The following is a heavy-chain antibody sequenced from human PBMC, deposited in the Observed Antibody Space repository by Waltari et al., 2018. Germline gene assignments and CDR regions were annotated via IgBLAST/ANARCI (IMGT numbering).Heavy chain of an antibody. J-gene: IGHJ4*02. CDR2: INHSGST. D-gene: IGHD3-22*01. Sequence: QVQLQQWGAGLLKPSETLSLTCAVYGGSFSGYYWSWIRQPPGKGLEWIGEINHSGSTNYNPSLKIRVTISVDTSKNQFSLKLSSVTAADTAVYYCARGPGVSSAAGADYWGQGTLVTVSS. CDR1: GGSFSGYY. CDR3: ARGPGVSSAAGADY. V-gene: IGHV4-34*01.